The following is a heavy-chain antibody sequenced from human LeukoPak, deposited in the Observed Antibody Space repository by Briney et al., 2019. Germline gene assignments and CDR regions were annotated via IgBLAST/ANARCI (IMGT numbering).Heavy chain of an antibody. CDR1: GFTFSSYE. V-gene: IGHV3-48*03. Sequence: GGSLRLSCAASGFTFSSYEMNWVRQAPGKGLEWVSYISSSGSTIYYADSVKGRFTISRDNAKNSLYLQMNSLRAEDTAVYYCARDQRSYIDALHDAFDIWGHGTMVTVSS. J-gene: IGHJ3*02. CDR3: ARDQRSYIDALHDAFDI. CDR2: ISSSGSTI. D-gene: IGHD1-26*01.